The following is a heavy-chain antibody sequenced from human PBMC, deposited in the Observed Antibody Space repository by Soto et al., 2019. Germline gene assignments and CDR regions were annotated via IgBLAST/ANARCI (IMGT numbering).Heavy chain of an antibody. J-gene: IGHJ6*03. D-gene: IGHD3-10*01. Sequence: GGSLRLSCAASGFTFSSYAMHWVRQAPGKGLEWVAVISYDGSNKYYADSVKGRFTISRDNSKNTLYLQMNSLRAEDTAVYYCARDSGLQNYYYYYYMDVWGKGTTVTVSS. V-gene: IGHV3-30*04. CDR2: ISYDGSNK. CDR3: ARDSGLQNYYYYYYMDV. CDR1: GFTFSSYA.